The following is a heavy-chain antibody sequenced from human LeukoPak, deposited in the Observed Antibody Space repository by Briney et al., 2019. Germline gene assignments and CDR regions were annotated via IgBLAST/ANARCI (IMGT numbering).Heavy chain of an antibody. J-gene: IGHJ4*02. CDR3: AKDAQRGFDYSNSLEY. CDR2: IWSDGSNK. D-gene: IGHD4-11*01. V-gene: IGHV3-33*06. CDR1: GFTFSRYG. Sequence: GGSLRLSCAASGFTFSRYGFHWVRQAPGKGLEWVAVIWSDGSNKYYGDSVKGRFIIYRDDSQNTVYLQMNSLRAEDTAVYYCAKDAQRGFDYSNSLEYWGQGSLVTVSS.